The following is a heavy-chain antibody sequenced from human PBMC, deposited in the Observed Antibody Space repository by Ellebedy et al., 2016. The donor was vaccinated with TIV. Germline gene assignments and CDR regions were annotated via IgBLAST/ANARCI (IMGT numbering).Heavy chain of an antibody. CDR3: ARDRIVGATSYGY. Sequence: GESLKISCATSGFTFSHYAVTWVRQAPGKGLQWVSSIGGSGAVTYYADSVKGRFTISRDHSKTTLYLQMNSLRAEDTAVYYCARDRIVGATSYGYWGQGALVTVSS. V-gene: IGHV3-23*01. CDR2: IGGSGAVT. CDR1: GFTFSHYA. J-gene: IGHJ4*02. D-gene: IGHD1-26*01.